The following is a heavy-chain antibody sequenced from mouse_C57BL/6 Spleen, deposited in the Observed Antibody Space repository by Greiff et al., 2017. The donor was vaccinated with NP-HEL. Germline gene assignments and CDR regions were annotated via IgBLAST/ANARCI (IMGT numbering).Heavy chain of an antibody. D-gene: IGHD2-3*01. J-gene: IGHJ2*01. CDR2: IRNKANGYTT. V-gene: IGHV7-3*01. CDR3: ARYGDDGYYYFDY. Sequence: EVQRVESGGGLVQPGGSLSLSCAASGFTFTDYYMSWVRQPPGKALEWLGFIRNKANGYTTEYSASVKGRFTISRDNSQSILYLQMNALRAEDSATYYCARYGDDGYYYFDYWGQCTTLTVSS. CDR1: GFTFTDYY.